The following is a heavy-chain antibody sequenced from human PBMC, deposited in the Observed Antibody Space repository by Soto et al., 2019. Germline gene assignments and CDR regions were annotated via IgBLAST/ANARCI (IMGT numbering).Heavy chain of an antibody. CDR3: ARGGSYLRRHFDY. V-gene: IGHV3-21*01. D-gene: IGHD1-26*01. Sequence: PGGSLRLSCAASGFTFSSYSMNWVRQAPGKGLEWVSSISSSSSYIYYADSVKGRFTISRDNAKNSLYLQMNSLRAEDTAVYYCARGGSYLRRHFDYWGQGTLVTVSS. CDR2: ISSSSSYI. J-gene: IGHJ4*02. CDR1: GFTFSSYS.